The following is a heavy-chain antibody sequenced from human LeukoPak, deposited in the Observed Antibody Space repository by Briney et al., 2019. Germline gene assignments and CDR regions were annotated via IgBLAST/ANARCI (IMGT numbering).Heavy chain of an antibody. CDR3: AACSGWSSPFDY. J-gene: IGHJ4*02. Sequence: GGSLRLSCVASGFTFSSYSMNWVRQAPGKGLQWVSSISSSSTYTNYADAVKGRFTISRDNSKNTLYLQMNSLRAEDTAVYYCAACSGWSSPFDYWGQGTLVTVSS. V-gene: IGHV3-21*01. D-gene: IGHD6-19*01. CDR1: GFTFSSYS. CDR2: ISSSSTYT.